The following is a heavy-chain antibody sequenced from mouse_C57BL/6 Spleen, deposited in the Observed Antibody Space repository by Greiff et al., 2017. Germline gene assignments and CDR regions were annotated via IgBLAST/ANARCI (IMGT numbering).Heavy chain of an antibody. D-gene: IGHD1-1*01. CDR3: ASDTTVVDWYFDV. CDR1: GFNIKDYY. V-gene: IGHV14-2*01. Sequence: EVQLQQSGAELVKPGASVKLSCTASGFNIKDYYMHWVKQRTEQGLEWIGRIDPENGETKYAPKFQGKATITAETSSNTAYLQLSSLTSEDTAVYYCASDTTVVDWYFDVWGTGTTVTVSS. CDR2: IDPENGET. J-gene: IGHJ1*03.